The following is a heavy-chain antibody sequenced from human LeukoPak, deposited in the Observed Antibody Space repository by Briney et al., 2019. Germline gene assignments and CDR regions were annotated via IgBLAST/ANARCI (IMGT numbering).Heavy chain of an antibody. CDR1: GGSISSYY. V-gene: IGHV4-59*01. Sequence: PSETLSLTCTVSGGSISSYYWSWVRQPPGKGLEWIGYIYYSGSTNYNPSLKSQVTISVDTSKNQFSLKLSSVTAADTAVYYCVRGGIVGTSTRIPLFDSGGQGTLVTVSS. D-gene: IGHD1-26*01. J-gene: IGHJ4*02. CDR2: IYYSGST. CDR3: VRGGIVGTSTRIPLFDS.